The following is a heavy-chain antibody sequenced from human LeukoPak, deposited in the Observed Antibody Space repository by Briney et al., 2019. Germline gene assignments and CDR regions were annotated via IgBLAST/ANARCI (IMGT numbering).Heavy chain of an antibody. CDR1: GFTFSSYW. Sequence: GGSLRLSCAASGFTFSSYWMHWVRQAPGKGLVWVSRINTDGSSTSYADSVKGRFTISRDNAKNTLYLQMNSLRAEDTAVYYCAREDTLTVAGDFDYWGQGTLVTVSS. D-gene: IGHD6-19*01. CDR2: INTDGSST. J-gene: IGHJ4*02. CDR3: AREDTLTVAGDFDY. V-gene: IGHV3-74*01.